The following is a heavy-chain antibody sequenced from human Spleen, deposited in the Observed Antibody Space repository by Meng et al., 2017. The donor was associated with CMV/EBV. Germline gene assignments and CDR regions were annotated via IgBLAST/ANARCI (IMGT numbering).Heavy chain of an antibody. Sequence: GGSLRLSCEASGLTFSDYGMSWVRQAPGKGLEWVSAIGAKAGSTYYADSVKGRFTISRDDSKNTVYLQMSRLRADDTAVYFCARADMVTLSGPERGADAEFFLHWGQGTLVTVSS. CDR1: GLTFSDYG. J-gene: IGHJ1*01. CDR2: IGAKAGST. CDR3: ARADMVTLSGPERGADAEFFLH. V-gene: IGHV3-23*01. D-gene: IGHD5-18*01.